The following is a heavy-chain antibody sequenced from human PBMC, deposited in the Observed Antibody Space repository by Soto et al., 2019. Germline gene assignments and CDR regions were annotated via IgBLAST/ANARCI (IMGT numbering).Heavy chain of an antibody. CDR3: ARESGGYASSTRYGLDV. CDR2: IYYSGST. D-gene: IGHD6-25*01. V-gene: IGHV4-31*03. J-gene: IGHJ6*02. CDR1: GGSISSVGHY. Sequence: SETLSLTCSVSGGSISSVGHYWTWIRHQPGKGLEWIGYIYYSGSTDYNPSLKSRVTISVDRSKNQFSLNLSSVTAADTAISYCARESGGYASSTRYGLDVWGQGTTVTVSS.